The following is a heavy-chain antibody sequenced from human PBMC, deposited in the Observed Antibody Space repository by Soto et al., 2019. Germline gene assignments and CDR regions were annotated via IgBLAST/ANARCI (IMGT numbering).Heavy chain of an antibody. Sequence: QVQLVQSGGEVKKPGASVKVSCKASGYTFTNYGISWVRQAPGQGLEWMEWISDYNGNTIYSQNLQGRVNMTTDTPTNTAYMELRSLRSDDTAVYYSARGVGSGIYYNQDNWFDPWGQGTLVTVSS. CDR2: ISDYNGNT. J-gene: IGHJ5*02. V-gene: IGHV1-18*01. D-gene: IGHD3-10*01. CDR1: GYTFTNYG. CDR3: ARGVGSGIYYNQDNWFDP.